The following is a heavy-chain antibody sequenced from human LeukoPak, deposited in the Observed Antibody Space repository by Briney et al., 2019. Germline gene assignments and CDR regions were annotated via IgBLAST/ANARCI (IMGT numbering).Heavy chain of an antibody. CDR1: GFTVSSNY. CDR3: ARSSRGDSSGYYPRYFDY. D-gene: IGHD3-22*01. CDR2: IYSGGST. V-gene: IGHV3-66*02. J-gene: IGHJ4*02. Sequence: GGSLRLSCAASGFTVSSNYMSWVRQAPGKGLEWVSVIYSGGSTYYADSVKGRFTISRDNSKNTRYFQMNSLRAEDTAVYYCARSSRGDSSGYYPRYFDYWGQGTLVTVSS.